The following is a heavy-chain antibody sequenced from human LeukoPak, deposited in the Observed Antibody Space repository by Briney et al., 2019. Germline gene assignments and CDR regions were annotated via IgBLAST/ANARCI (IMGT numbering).Heavy chain of an antibody. D-gene: IGHD1-26*01. CDR2: ISAYNGNT. CDR1: GYTFTSYG. CDR3: ASQIVGATLDAFDI. J-gene: IGHJ3*02. V-gene: IGHV1-18*01. Sequence: ASVKVSCKASGYTFTSYGISWVRQAPGQGLEWMGWISAYNGNTNYAQKLQGRSTMTTDTSTSTAYMELRRLRSDDTAVYYCASQIVGATLDAFDIWGQGTMVTVSS.